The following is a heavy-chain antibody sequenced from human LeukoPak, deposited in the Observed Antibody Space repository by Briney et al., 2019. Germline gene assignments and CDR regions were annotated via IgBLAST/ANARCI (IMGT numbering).Heavy chain of an antibody. CDR1: GFTFSNHW. CDR2: INPDGSEQ. Sequence: GGSLRLSCAASGFTFSNHWMSWVSQAPGKGLEWVTNINPDGSEQHYMDSVEGRFTISRDNAKNSLFLQMTSLRAGDTAVYYCGRAGDQYISLDYWGQGTLVTVSS. D-gene: IGHD1-1*01. J-gene: IGHJ4*02. V-gene: IGHV3-7*01. CDR3: GRAGDQYISLDY.